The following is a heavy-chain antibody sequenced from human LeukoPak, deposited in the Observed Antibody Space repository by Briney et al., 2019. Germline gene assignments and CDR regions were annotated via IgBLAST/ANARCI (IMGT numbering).Heavy chain of an antibody. CDR3: ASGKYGLRSWFDP. CDR2: IIPIFGTA. CDR1: GGTFNRYA. Sequence: GASVKVSCKASGGTFNRYAVTWVRQAPGQGLEWMGGIIPIFGTANYAQKFQGRVTITTDESMNTAYMELTSLTSEDTAVYYCASGKYGLRSWFDPWGQGTLVTVSP. V-gene: IGHV1-69*05. J-gene: IGHJ5*02. D-gene: IGHD4-17*01.